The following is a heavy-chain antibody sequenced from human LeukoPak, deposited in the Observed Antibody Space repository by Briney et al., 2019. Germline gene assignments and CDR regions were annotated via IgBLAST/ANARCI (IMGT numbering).Heavy chain of an antibody. Sequence: GASVKVSCKASGYTFTSYDINWVRQATGQGLEWMGWMNPNSGNTGYAQKFQGRVTMTRNTFISTAYMELSSLRSEDTAVYYCARDNKAPGYYYGMDVWGQGTTVTVSS. J-gene: IGHJ6*02. D-gene: IGHD5-24*01. CDR3: ARDNKAPGYYYGMDV. CDR1: GYTFTSYD. V-gene: IGHV1-8*01. CDR2: MNPNSGNT.